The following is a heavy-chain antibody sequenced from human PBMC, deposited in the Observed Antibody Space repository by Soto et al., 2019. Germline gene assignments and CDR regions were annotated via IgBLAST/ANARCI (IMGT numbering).Heavy chain of an antibody. J-gene: IGHJ3*02. V-gene: IGHV1-46*03. CDR1: EYTFTTYS. CDR2: INPTSSST. CDR3: ARDLYSSSWYVRAFDM. D-gene: IGHD6-13*01. Sequence: GASVKVSCKASEYTFTTYSLHWVRQAPGQGLEWMGIINPTSSSTSDAQKFQGRVTMTRDTSTSTVYMELSSLRSEDTAVYYCARDLYSSSWYVRAFDMWGQGTKVTVSS.